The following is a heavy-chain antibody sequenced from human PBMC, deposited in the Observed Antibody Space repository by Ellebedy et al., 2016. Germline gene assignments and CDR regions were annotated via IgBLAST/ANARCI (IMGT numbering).Heavy chain of an antibody. V-gene: IGHV3-21*01. CDR1: GFTFSSYS. Sequence: GESLKISXAASGFTFSSYSMNWVRQAPGKGLEWVSSISSSSSYIYYADSVKGRFTISRDNAKNSLYLQMNSLRAEDTAVYYCARAKIAVAGDAFDIWGQGTMVTVSS. J-gene: IGHJ3*02. CDR2: ISSSSSYI. D-gene: IGHD6-19*01. CDR3: ARAKIAVAGDAFDI.